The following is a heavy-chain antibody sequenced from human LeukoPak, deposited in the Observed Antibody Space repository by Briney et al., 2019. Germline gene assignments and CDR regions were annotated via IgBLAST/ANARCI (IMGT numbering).Heavy chain of an antibody. V-gene: IGHV1-2*02. CDR1: GYTFTGYY. D-gene: IGHD3-9*01. CDR2: INPNSGGT. CDR3: ARGPTFDWLLFEGY. Sequence: RASVKVSCKASGYTFTGYYMHWVRQAPGQGLEWMGWINPNSGGTNYAQKFQGRVTMTRDTSISTAYMELSRLRSDDTAVYYCARGPTFDWLLFEGYWGQGTLVTVSS. J-gene: IGHJ4*02.